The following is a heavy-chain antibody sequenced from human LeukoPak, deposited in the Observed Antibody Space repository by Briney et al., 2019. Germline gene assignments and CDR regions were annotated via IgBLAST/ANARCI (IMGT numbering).Heavy chain of an antibody. CDR1: GVTFSSYT. D-gene: IGHD6-25*01. Sequence: ASVKLSCKASGVTFSSYTISWVRQAPGQGLEWMGRIIPILGIANYAQKFQGRVTITADKSTRTAYMELRSLRSEDTAVYYCARRSSALDAFDIWGQGTMVTVSS. CDR2: IIPILGIA. J-gene: IGHJ3*02. V-gene: IGHV1-69*02. CDR3: ARRSSALDAFDI.